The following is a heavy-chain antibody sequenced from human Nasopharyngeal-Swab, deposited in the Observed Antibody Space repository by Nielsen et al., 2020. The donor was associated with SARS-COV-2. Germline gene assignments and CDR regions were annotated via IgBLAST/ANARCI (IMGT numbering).Heavy chain of an antibody. J-gene: IGHJ3*02. V-gene: IGHV3-9*01. D-gene: IGHD5-24*01. Sequence: GGSLRLSCAASGFTFDDYAMPWVRQAPGKGLEWVSVISWNSGSTGYADSVKGRFTISRDNAKNSLYLQMNSLRAEDTALYYCAKIDGYNYLYAFDIWGQGTMVTVSS. CDR2: ISWNSGST. CDR3: AKIDGYNYLYAFDI. CDR1: GFTFDDYA.